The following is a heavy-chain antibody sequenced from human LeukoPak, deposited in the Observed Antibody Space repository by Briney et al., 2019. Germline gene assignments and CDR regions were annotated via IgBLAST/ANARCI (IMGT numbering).Heavy chain of an antibody. CDR3: ARFHLILGFDP. V-gene: IGHV3-23*01. J-gene: IGHJ5*02. Sequence: GGSLRLSCAASGFTFSSYAVSWVRQAPGKGLEWVSAISGSGGSTYYADSVKGRFTISRDNSKNTLCLQMNSLRAEDTAVYYYARFHLILGFDPWGQGTLVTVSS. CDR1: GFTFSSYA. D-gene: IGHD3-3*01. CDR2: ISGSGGST.